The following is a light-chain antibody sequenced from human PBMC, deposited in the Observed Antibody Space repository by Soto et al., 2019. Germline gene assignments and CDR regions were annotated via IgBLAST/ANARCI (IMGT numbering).Light chain of an antibody. J-gene: IGKJ2*01. V-gene: IGKV1-39*01. CDR2: AAS. CDR3: QQSYSTPYA. Sequence: DIQMTQSPSSLSESVGDRVTITCRASQSISRYSNWYQQKPGKATKLLIYAASSLQSGVPSTFSGSGSGTDFTLTSSSLQPEDFATYYCQQSYSTPYAFGQVTNVEI. CDR1: QSISRY.